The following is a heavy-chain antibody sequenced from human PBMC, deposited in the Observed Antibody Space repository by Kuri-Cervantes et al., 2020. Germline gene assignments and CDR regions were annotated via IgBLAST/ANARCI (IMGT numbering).Heavy chain of an antibody. Sequence: GSLKISCAASGFTFSNYWMSWVRQAPGKGLEWVAQIKEDGSQRYYVESLKGRFTISRDNAKNSLFLQINSLRVEDTAVYYCATDKGYFAFDYWGQGTLVTVSS. J-gene: IGHJ4*02. V-gene: IGHV3-7*01. CDR2: IKEDGSQR. D-gene: IGHD1-26*01. CDR3: ATDKGYFAFDY. CDR1: GFTFSNYW.